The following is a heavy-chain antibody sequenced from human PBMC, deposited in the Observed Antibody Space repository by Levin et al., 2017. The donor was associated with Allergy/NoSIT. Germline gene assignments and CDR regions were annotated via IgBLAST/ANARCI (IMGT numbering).Heavy chain of an antibody. J-gene: IGHJ3*02. CDR2: IYHSGST. CDR3: ARASSYDFWSGFSPDNAFDI. CDR1: GGSISSGGYS. D-gene: IGHD3-3*01. Sequence: SQTLSLTCAVSGGSISSGGYSWSWIRQPPGKGLEWIGYIYHSGSTYYNPSLKSRVTISVDRSKNQFSLKLSSVTAADTAVYYCARASSYDFWSGFSPDNAFDIWGQGTMVTVSS. V-gene: IGHV4-30-2*01.